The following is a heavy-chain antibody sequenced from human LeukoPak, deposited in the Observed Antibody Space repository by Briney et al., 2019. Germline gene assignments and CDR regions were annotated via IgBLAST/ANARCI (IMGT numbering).Heavy chain of an antibody. CDR1: GFTFSSYA. J-gene: IGHJ4*02. D-gene: IGHD4-11*01. CDR3: AKDLSVTTDY. Sequence: HAGGSLRLSCAASGFTFSSYAMSWVRQAPGKGLEWVSAISGSGGSTYYADSVKGRFTISRDISRNTLYLQMNSLRAEDTAVYYCAKDLSVTTDYWGQGTLVTISS. CDR2: ISGSGGST. V-gene: IGHV3-23*01.